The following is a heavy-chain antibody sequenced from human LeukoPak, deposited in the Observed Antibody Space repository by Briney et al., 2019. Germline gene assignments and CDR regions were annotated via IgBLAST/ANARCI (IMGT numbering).Heavy chain of an antibody. V-gene: IGHV3-30-3*01. CDR2: ISYDGAVT. J-gene: IGHJ4*02. Sequence: GGSLRLSGAALGLTLRNYAIHGAARAPGKGREGGEFISYDGAVTYYADSVKGRFTISRDNSKSTLYLHMNSLRSEDTAVYYCARDLSEKYSSDYWGQGTLVTVSS. CDR3: ARDLSEKYSSDY. D-gene: IGHD2/OR15-2a*01. CDR1: GLTLRNYA.